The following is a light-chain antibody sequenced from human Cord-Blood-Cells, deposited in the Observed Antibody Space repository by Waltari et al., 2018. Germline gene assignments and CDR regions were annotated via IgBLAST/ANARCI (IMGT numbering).Light chain of an antibody. Sequence: QSALTQPASVSGSPGQSITISCTGTSSDVGSYNLVSWYQQHPGKAPKLMIYEGSKRPSVFSNRFSVSKSGNTASLTISGLQAEDEADYYCCSYRWVVGGGTKLTVL. J-gene: IGLJ3*02. CDR2: EGS. CDR1: SSDVGSYNL. CDR3: CSYRWV. V-gene: IGLV2-23*01.